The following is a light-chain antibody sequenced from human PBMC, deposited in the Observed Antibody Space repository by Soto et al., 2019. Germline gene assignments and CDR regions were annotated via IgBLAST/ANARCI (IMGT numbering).Light chain of an antibody. CDR3: QQYNNWYT. V-gene: IGKV3-15*01. CDR1: QSVSSN. Sequence: EIVMTQSPATLSVSPGERATLSCRASQSVSSNLAWYQQKPGQAPRLLIYGASTRATGIPARFSGSGSGTELTLTISRLQSEDFAVYYCQQYNNWYTFGQGTKLEIK. J-gene: IGKJ2*01. CDR2: GAS.